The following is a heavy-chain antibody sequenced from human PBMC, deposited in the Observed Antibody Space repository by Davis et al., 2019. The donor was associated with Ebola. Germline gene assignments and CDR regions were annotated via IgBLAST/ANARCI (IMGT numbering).Heavy chain of an antibody. CDR2: INANTGGT. CDR3: ARVSGPVTIFPVGDALDT. J-gene: IGHJ3*02. V-gene: IGHV1-2*06. Sequence: ASVKVSCKASGFTFTAYYMHWVRQAPGQGLEWMGRINANTGGTNYAQSFQGRVTMTRDTSITTAYMELTRLTSDDTAVYYCARVSGPVTIFPVGDALDTWGQGTMVTVSS. CDR1: GFTFTAYY. D-gene: IGHD3-10*02.